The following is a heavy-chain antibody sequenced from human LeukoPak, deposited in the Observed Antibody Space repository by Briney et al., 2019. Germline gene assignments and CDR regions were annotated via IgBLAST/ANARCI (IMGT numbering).Heavy chain of an antibody. Sequence: SETLSLTCAVYGGSFSGYYWSWIRQPPGKGLEWIGEINHSGSTNYNPSLKSRVTISVDTSKNQFSLKLSSVTAADTAVYYCARGSPRGTGYSPSCFDPWGQGTLVTVSS. CDR2: INHSGST. V-gene: IGHV4-34*01. J-gene: IGHJ5*02. CDR1: GGSFSGYY. D-gene: IGHD3-9*01. CDR3: ARGSPRGTGYSPSCFDP.